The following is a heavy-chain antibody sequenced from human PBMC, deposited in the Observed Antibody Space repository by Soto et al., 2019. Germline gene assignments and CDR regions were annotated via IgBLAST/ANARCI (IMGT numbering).Heavy chain of an antibody. CDR2: IYYSGRS. Sequence: SETLSLTCTVSGGSISSSSYYWGWIRQPPGKGLEWIGSIYYSGRSYSKSSVKSRVTISVDTSKNQFSLNLNSVTASDTAVYFCVSQRTSVLTQAYFDYWGPGALVTVSS. D-gene: IGHD2-8*01. CDR1: GGSISSSSYY. CDR3: VSQRTSVLTQAYFDY. V-gene: IGHV4-39*01. J-gene: IGHJ4*02.